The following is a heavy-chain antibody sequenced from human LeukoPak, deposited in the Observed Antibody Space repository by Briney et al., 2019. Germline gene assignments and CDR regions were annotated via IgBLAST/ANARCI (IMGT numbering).Heavy chain of an antibody. CDR1: GYTFTGYY. Sequence: ASVKVSCKASGYTFTGYYMHWVRQAPGQGLEWMGWINPNSGGTNYAQKFQGRVTMTRDTSTSTAYMELSRLRSDDTAVYYCARGVVVVVAAYYFDYWGQGTLVTVSS. V-gene: IGHV1-2*02. CDR2: INPNSGGT. CDR3: ARGVVVVVAAYYFDY. J-gene: IGHJ4*02. D-gene: IGHD2-15*01.